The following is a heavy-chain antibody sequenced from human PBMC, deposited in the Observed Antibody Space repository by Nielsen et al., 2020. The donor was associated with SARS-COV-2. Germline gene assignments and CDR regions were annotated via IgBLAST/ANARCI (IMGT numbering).Heavy chain of an antibody. D-gene: IGHD1-14*01. Sequence: GGSLRLSCEASGFSFSNYGMHWVRQTPGKGLEWVAVISYDGINKYYADSVKGRFTVSRDNAKNSLYLRMNSLRAEDTAIYYCARDREPGYNAVDYWGQGTLVTVSS. CDR1: GFSFSNYG. J-gene: IGHJ4*02. CDR3: ARDREPGYNAVDY. CDR2: ISYDGINK. V-gene: IGHV3-30*03.